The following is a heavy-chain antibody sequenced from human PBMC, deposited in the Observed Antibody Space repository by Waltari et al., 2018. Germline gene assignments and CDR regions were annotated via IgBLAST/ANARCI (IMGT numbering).Heavy chain of an antibody. CDR1: GGSISRGSYY. V-gene: IGHV4-61*02. Sequence: QVQLQESGPGLVKPSQTLSLTCTVSGGSISRGSYYWRWIRQPAGKGLEWIGRIYTSGSTNYNPSLKSRVTISVDTSKNQFSLKLSSVTAADTAVYYCARHRYGSGSPGYWGQGTLVTVSS. CDR2: IYTSGST. J-gene: IGHJ4*02. CDR3: ARHRYGSGSPGY. D-gene: IGHD3-10*01.